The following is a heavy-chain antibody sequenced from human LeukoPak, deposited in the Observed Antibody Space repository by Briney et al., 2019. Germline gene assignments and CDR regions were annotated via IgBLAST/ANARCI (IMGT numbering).Heavy chain of an antibody. Sequence: ASVKVSCKASGYTFTNYGISWVRQAPGHGLEWMGWISAYNGNTKNAQKVQGRVTLTTDTSTSTAYMELRRLRSDDTAVYYCARGRRQLERQMYWFDPWGQGTLVTVSS. J-gene: IGHJ5*02. D-gene: IGHD1-1*01. CDR2: ISAYNGNT. CDR3: ARGRRQLERQMYWFDP. CDR1: GYTFTNYG. V-gene: IGHV1-18*01.